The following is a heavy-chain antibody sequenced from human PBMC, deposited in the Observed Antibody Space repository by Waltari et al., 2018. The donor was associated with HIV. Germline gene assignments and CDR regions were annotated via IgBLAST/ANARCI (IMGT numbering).Heavy chain of an antibody. D-gene: IGHD2-8*01. Sequence: EVQLVESGGGLVKPGGSLRLSCAASGFTFSNAWMSWVRQAPGKGLEWVGRIKSKTDGGTTDYAAPVKGRFTISRDDSKNTLYLQMNSLKTEDTAVYYCTYCTNGVCYRGYYYYGMDVWGQGTTVTVSS. CDR1: GFTFSNAW. CDR2: IKSKTDGGTT. J-gene: IGHJ6*02. CDR3: TYCTNGVCYRGYYYYGMDV. V-gene: IGHV3-15*01.